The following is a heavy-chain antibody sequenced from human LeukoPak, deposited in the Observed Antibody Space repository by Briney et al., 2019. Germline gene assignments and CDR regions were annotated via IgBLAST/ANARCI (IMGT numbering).Heavy chain of an antibody. CDR2: ISGSGGST. D-gene: IGHD3-10*01. Sequence: PGGSLKLSCAASGFTFSSYAMSWVRQAPGKGLEWVSAISGSGGSTYYADSVKGRFTISRDNSKNTLYLQMNSLRAEDTAVYYCAKDALDGSGSYYADYWGQGTLVTVSS. J-gene: IGHJ4*02. V-gene: IGHV3-23*01. CDR3: AKDALDGSGSYYADY. CDR1: GFTFSSYA.